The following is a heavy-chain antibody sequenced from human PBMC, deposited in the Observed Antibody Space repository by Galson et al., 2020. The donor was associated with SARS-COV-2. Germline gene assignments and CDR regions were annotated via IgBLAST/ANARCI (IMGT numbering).Heavy chain of an antibody. Sequence: GGYLRLSCAASGFTFRTYAMNWVRQAPGKGLEWVSLISSTTSYIYYADSVKGRFTISRDNAQNSVYLQMNSLRADDTAIYYCARGGGIPDYWGQGTLLTVSS. J-gene: IGHJ4*02. CDR2: ISSTTSYI. CDR3: ARGGGIPDY. D-gene: IGHD3-16*01. V-gene: IGHV3-21*06. CDR1: GFTFRTYA.